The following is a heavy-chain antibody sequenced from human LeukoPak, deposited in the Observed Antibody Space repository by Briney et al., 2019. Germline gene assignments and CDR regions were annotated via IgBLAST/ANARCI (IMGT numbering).Heavy chain of an antibody. CDR3: ATDRGWRTSGYYLYYFEY. J-gene: IGHJ4*02. CDR2: ISSSSSFI. CDR1: GFTFSSYS. V-gene: IGHV3-21*01. D-gene: IGHD3-3*01. Sequence: GGSLRLSCAASGFTFSSYSMNWVRQAPGEGLEWVSSISSSSSFIYYADSVKGRFTISRDNAKNSLYLQMSSLRAEDTAVYYCATDRGWRTSGYYLYYFEYWGQGTLVTYSS.